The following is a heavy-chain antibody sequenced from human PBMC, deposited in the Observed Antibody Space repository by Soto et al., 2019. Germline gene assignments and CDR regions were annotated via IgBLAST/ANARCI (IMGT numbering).Heavy chain of an antibody. CDR1: GFTVSSNY. CDR2: IYSGGST. Sequence: EVQVAESGGGLVQPGGSLRLSCAASGFTVSSNYMSWVRQAPGKGLEWVSFIYSGGSTYYADSVKGRFTISRDKSKNTRDLQMNSLRADDTAMYDCARDRFPYGMDVWGQGTTVTVSS. V-gene: IGHV3-66*01. D-gene: IGHD3-10*01. CDR3: ARDRFPYGMDV. J-gene: IGHJ6*02.